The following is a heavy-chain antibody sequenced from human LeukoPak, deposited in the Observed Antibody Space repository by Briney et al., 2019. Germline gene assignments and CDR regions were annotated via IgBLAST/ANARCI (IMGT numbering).Heavy chain of an antibody. V-gene: IGHV1-69*05. CDR1: GGTFSSYA. J-gene: IGHJ4*02. Sequence: AASVKVSCKASGGTFSSYAISWVRQAPGQGLEWMGGIIPIFGTANYAQKFQGRVTMTTDTLATTAYMELRSLRSDDTAVYYCARDLERYYDLEGRSGYWGQGTLVTVSS. CDR3: ARDLERYYDLEGRSGY. CDR2: IIPIFGTA. D-gene: IGHD3-3*01.